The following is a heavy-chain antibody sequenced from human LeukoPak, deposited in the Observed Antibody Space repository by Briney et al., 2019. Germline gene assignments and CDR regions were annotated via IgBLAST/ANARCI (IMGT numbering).Heavy chain of an antibody. CDR2: IDFGGRII. J-gene: IGHJ4*02. Sequence: GGSLRLSCVASGFTFSSYEMNWVRQVPGKALEWVSYIDFGGRIINYADHVKGRFTISRDNAKNTVYLQMNSLGAEDTAVYYCARGIGLERRYFQFDYWGQGTLVTVSS. V-gene: IGHV3-48*03. D-gene: IGHD1-1*01. CDR1: GFTFSSYE. CDR3: ARGIGLERRYFQFDY.